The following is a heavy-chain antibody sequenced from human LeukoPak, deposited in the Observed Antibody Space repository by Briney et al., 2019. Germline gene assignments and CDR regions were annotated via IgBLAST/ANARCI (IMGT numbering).Heavy chain of an antibody. D-gene: IGHD1-26*01. CDR3: AKDQYSGSFDAFDI. J-gene: IGHJ3*02. CDR1: GFTFSSYA. Sequence: GGSLRLSCAASGFTFSSYAMHWVRQAPGKGLEWVAVISYDGSNKYYADSVKGRFTISRDNSKNTLYLQMNSLRAEDTAVYYCAKDQYSGSFDAFDIWGQGTMVTVSS. CDR2: ISYDGSNK. V-gene: IGHV3-30-3*01.